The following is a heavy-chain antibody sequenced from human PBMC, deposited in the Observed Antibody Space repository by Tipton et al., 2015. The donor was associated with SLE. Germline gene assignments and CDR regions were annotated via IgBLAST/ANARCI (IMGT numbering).Heavy chain of an antibody. V-gene: IGHV4-61*08. CDR1: GDSISRGGYS. CDR2: IYYSGST. D-gene: IGHD2/OR15-2a*01. J-gene: IGHJ4*02. Sequence: TLSLTCAVSGDSISRGGYSWNWVRQFPETGLEWIGYIYYSGSTNYNPSLKSRVAISVDTSKNQFSLKLSSVTAADTAVYYCARGLQYYPSYWGQGTLVTVSS. CDR3: ARGLQYYPSY.